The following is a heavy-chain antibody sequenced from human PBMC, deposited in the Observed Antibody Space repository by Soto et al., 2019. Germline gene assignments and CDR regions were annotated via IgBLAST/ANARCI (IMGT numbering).Heavy chain of an antibody. D-gene: IGHD6-25*01. V-gene: IGHV1-69*01. Sequence: QVQLVQSGSEVKRHGSSVRVSCKALGGTFSDYVISWVRQAPGQGLEWMGGIIAMSGTVSKAQKFQHRVTMSADESTSTAYMELSSLTSEDTATYYCAREAGYNWFDPWGQGTLVTVSS. CDR2: IIAMSGTV. J-gene: IGHJ5*02. CDR3: AREAGYNWFDP. CDR1: GGTFSDYV.